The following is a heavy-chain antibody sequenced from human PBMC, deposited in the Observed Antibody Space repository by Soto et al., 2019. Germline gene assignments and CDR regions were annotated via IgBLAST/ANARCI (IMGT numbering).Heavy chain of an antibody. CDR2: ISAYNGNT. CDR3: ARRGLGYCSGGSCYSRAFDI. D-gene: IGHD2-15*01. CDR1: GYTFTSYG. Sequence: QVPLVQSGAEVKKPGASVKVSCKASGYTFTSYGISWVRQAPGQGLEWMGWISAYNGNTNYAQKLQGRVTMTTDTSTSTAYMELRSLRSDDTAVYYCARRGLGYCSGGSCYSRAFDIWGQGTMVTVSS. V-gene: IGHV1-18*01. J-gene: IGHJ3*02.